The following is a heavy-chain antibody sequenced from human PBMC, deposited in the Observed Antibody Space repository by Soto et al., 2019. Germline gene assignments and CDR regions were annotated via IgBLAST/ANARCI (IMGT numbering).Heavy chain of an antibody. J-gene: IGHJ4*02. CDR1: GYTFTSYG. CDR2: ISAYNGNT. D-gene: IGHD3-22*01. Sequence: WASVKVSCKASGYTFTSYGISWVRQAPGQGLEWMGWISAYNGNTNYAQKLQGRVTMTTDTSTSTAYMELRSLRSDDTAVYYCAREPYYYDSSGYYPGAYFDYWGQGTLVTVSS. CDR3: AREPYYYDSSGYYPGAYFDY. V-gene: IGHV1-18*01.